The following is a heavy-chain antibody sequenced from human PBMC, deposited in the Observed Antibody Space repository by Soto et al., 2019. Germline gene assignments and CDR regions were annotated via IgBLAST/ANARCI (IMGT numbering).Heavy chain of an antibody. CDR1: GYTFFTYD. V-gene: IGHV1-18*01. J-gene: IGHJ5*02. D-gene: IGHD5-12*01. CDR3: ARHHGPTTSENWFDP. CDR2: ISTYSGDT. Sequence: QVHLVQSGVEVKTPGASVKVSCQASGYTFFTYDISWVRQAPGQGLEWMGWISTYSGDTKYAQKFQGRVTMTTDTSTNTAYLGLRSLRSDDTAVYYCARHHGPTTSENWFDPWGQGTLVTVSS.